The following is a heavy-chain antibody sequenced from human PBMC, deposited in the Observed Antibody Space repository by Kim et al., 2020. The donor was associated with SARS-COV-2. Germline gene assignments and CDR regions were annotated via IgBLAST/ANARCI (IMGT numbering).Heavy chain of an antibody. CDR2: INSDGSST. V-gene: IGHV3-74*01. Sequence: GGSLRLSCAASGFTFSSYWMHWVRQAPGKGLVWVSHINSDGSSTSYADSVKGRFTISRDNAKNTLYLQMNSLRAEDTAVYYCARYDSSGYYSFDAFEIWGQGTMVTVSS. CDR1: GFTFSSYW. D-gene: IGHD3-22*01. CDR3: ARYDSSGYYSFDAFEI. J-gene: IGHJ3*02.